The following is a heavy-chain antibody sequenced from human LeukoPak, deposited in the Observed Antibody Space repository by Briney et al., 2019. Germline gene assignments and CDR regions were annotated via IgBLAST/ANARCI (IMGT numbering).Heavy chain of an antibody. D-gene: IGHD3-9*01. CDR3: ARDGRYFDWLNGGWFDP. Sequence: HPGGSLRLSCAASGFTFDDYAMHWVRQVPGKGLVWVSRINSDGSSTSYADSVKGRFTISRDNAKNTLYLQMNSLRAEDTAVYYCARDGRYFDWLNGGWFDPWGQGTLVTVSS. CDR2: INSDGSST. J-gene: IGHJ5*02. CDR1: GFTFDDYA. V-gene: IGHV3-74*01.